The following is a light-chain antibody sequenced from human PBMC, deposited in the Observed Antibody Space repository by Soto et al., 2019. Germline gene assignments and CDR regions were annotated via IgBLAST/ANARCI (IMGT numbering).Light chain of an antibody. CDR1: QSISSW. Sequence: DILMTQSPSTLSASVGDRVTITCRASQSISSWLAWYQQKSGKAPHLLIYDASTLESGVPSRFSGSGSGTEFSLTISSLQPDDFATYYCQEYESHLRTFRPGTKVDIK. CDR3: QEYESHLRT. J-gene: IGKJ1*01. V-gene: IGKV1-5*01. CDR2: DAS.